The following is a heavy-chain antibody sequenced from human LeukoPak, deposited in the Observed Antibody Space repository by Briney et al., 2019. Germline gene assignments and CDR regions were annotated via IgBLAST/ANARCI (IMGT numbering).Heavy chain of an antibody. D-gene: IGHD3-10*01. Sequence: PGGSLRLSCAASGFTFSSYEMNWVRQAPGKGLEWVSYISSSGSTIYYAESVKGRFTISRDNAKNSLYLQMNSLRAEDTAVYYCARDSGYGFDYWGQGTLVTVSS. CDR1: GFTFSSYE. J-gene: IGHJ4*02. CDR3: ARDSGYGFDY. CDR2: ISSSGSTI. V-gene: IGHV3-48*03.